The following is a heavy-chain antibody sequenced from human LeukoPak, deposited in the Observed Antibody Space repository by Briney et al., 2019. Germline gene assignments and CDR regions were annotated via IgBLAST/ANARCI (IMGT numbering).Heavy chain of an antibody. CDR2: IYTSGST. V-gene: IGHV4-4*07. J-gene: IGHJ5*02. CDR1: GGSISSYY. D-gene: IGHD3-10*01. CDR3: ARGGSGSYYMSWFDP. Sequence: SETLSLTCTVSGGSISSYYWSWIRQPAGRGLEWIGRIYTSGSTNYNPSLKSRVTMSVDTSKNQFSLKLSSVTAADTAVYYCARGGSGSYYMSWFDPWGQGTLVTVSS.